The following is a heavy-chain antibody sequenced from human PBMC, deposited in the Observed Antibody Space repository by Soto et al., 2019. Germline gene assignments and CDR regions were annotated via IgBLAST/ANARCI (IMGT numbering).Heavy chain of an antibody. Sequence: PSETLSLTCTVSGGSISSGDYYWSWIRQPPGKGLELIGYIYYSGSTYYNPSLKSRVTISVDTSKNQFSLKLSSVTAADTAVYYCARDVSVTSYGLGSYYYGMDVWGQGTTVTVSS. CDR3: ARDVSVTSYGLGSYYYGMDV. J-gene: IGHJ6*02. D-gene: IGHD5-18*01. CDR1: GGSISSGDYY. V-gene: IGHV4-30-4*01. CDR2: IYYSGST.